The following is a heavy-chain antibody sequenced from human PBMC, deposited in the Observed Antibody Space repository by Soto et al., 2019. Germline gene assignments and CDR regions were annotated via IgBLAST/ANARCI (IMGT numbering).Heavy chain of an antibody. CDR3: ARDRLALRSYDY. J-gene: IGHJ4*02. CDR1: GFTFRDYH. D-gene: IGHD3-9*01. V-gene: IGHV3-11*01. Sequence: QVLLVQSGGGLIKPGGSLRLSCAASGFTFRDYHTNWIRQPPGKGLEWVARIRGGGSDVWYADSVKGRFTISRDNANDPLFLQRNSLRVDDTAVYYCARDRLALRSYDYWGQGTLVTVSS. CDR2: IRGGGSDV.